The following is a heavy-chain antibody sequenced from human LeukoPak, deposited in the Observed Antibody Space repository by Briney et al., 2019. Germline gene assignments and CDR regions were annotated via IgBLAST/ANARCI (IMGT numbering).Heavy chain of an antibody. CDR1: GGSISSYY. J-gene: IGHJ4*02. CDR2: IYYNGNT. V-gene: IGHV4-59*08. D-gene: IGHD6-19*01. Sequence: SETLSLTCTVSGGSISSYYWSWIRQPPGEGLEWIGSIYYNGNTDYNPSLKSRVTISVDTSNNQFSLRLSSVTAADTAVYYCARHGTQWLRYPNFDYWSQGTLVIVSS. CDR3: ARHGTQWLRYPNFDY.